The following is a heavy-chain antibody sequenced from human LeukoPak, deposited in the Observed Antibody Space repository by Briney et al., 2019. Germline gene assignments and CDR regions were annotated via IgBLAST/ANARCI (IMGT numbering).Heavy chain of an antibody. CDR2: IHHSGST. CDR3: ARHFPQKGGGITMVRGVRQPRGAFDI. D-gene: IGHD3-10*01. V-gene: IGHV4-38-2*02. CDR1: GYFISSGYY. J-gene: IGHJ3*02. Sequence: SETLSLTCTVSGYFISSGYYWGWIRQPPGKGLQWIGSIHHSGSTYYNPSLKSRVTISVDTSKNQFSLRLSSVTAADTAVYYCARHFPQKGGGITMVRGVRQPRGAFDIWGQGTMVTVSS.